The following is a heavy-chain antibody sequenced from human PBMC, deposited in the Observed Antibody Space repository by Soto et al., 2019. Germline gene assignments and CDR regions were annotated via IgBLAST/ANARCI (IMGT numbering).Heavy chain of an antibody. CDR2: INPNSGGT. CDR1: GYTFTGYY. CDR3: ARGGLILRYFDWSSKSGFDY. Sequence: QVQLVQSGAEVKKPGASVKVSCKASGYTFTGYYMHWVRQAPGQGLEWMGWINPNSGGTNYAQKFQGWVTMTRDTSISTDYMELSRLRSDDTAVYYCARGGLILRYFDWSSKSGFDYWGQGTLVTVSS. J-gene: IGHJ4*02. V-gene: IGHV1-2*04. D-gene: IGHD3-9*01.